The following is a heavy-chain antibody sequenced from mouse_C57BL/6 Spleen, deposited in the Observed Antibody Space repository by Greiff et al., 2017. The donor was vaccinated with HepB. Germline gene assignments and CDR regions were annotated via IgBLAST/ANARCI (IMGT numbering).Heavy chain of an antibody. V-gene: IGHV1-81*01. J-gene: IGHJ2*01. CDR1: GYTFTSYG. D-gene: IGHD1-1*01. Sequence: QVQLQQSGAELARPGASVKLSCKASGYTFTSYGISWVKQRTGQGLEWIGEIYPRSGNTYYNEKFKGKATLTADKSSSTAYMELRSLTSGDSAVYFCAREDPYYGSSYLDYWGQGTTLTVSS. CDR2: IYPRSGNT. CDR3: AREDPYYGSSYLDY.